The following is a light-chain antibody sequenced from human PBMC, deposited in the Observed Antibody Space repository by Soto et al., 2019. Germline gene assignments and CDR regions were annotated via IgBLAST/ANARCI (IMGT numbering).Light chain of an antibody. CDR1: IRDVGGYTY. Sequence: QSALTQPRSVSGSPGQSVTISCTGAIRDVGGYTYVSWYQLHPGKAPKLLIYDVIKRPSGVPGRFSGSKSGNAASLTISGLQAADEADYYCCSFVGAYFYVFGTGTKLTVL. V-gene: IGLV2-11*01. J-gene: IGLJ1*01. CDR3: CSFVGAYFYV. CDR2: DVI.